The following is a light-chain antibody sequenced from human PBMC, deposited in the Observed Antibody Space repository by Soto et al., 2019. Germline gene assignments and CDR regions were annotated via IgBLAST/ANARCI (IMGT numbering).Light chain of an antibody. CDR1: QSVSSY. CDR2: DAS. J-gene: IGKJ1*01. CDR3: QQYGSSPWT. Sequence: EIEMTQSPATLSLSPGERATLSCRASQSVSSYLAWYQQKPGQAPRLLIYDASNRATGIPARFSGSGSGTEFTLTISRLEPEDFAVYYCQQYGSSPWTFGQGTKVDIK. V-gene: IGKV3-20*01.